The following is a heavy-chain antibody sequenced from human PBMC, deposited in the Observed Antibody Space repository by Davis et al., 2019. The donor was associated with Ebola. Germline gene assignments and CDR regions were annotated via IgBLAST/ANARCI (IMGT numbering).Heavy chain of an antibody. Sequence: PGGSLRLSCAASGFTFSNYAMNWVRQAPGKGLYWLSYITAGGNATYYADSVRGRFTISRGNARNSLYLQMNSLRVEDTALYYCARLGPVTSFDHWGQGTLVTVSS. CDR3: ARLGPVTSFDH. D-gene: IGHD4-17*01. J-gene: IGHJ4*02. V-gene: IGHV3-48*03. CDR2: ITAGGNAT. CDR1: GFTFSNYA.